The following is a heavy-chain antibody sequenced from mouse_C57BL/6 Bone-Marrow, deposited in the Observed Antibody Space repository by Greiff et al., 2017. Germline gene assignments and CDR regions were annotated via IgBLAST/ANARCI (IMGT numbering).Heavy chain of an antibody. D-gene: IGHD1-1*01. CDR2: IYPRSGNT. Sequence: QVQLQQSGAELARPGASVKLSCKASGYTFTSYGISWVKQRTGQGLEWIGEIYPRSGNTYYNEKFKGKATLIADKSSSTAYMELRSLTSEDSAVYFCARKDTTVVAYYFDYWGQGTTLTVSS. CDR3: ARKDTTVVAYYFDY. V-gene: IGHV1-81*01. J-gene: IGHJ2*01. CDR1: GYTFTSYG.